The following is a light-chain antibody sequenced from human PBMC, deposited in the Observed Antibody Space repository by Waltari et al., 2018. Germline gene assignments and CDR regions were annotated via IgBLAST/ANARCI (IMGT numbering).Light chain of an antibody. J-gene: IGLJ2*01. V-gene: IGLV1-47*01. Sequence: QSVLTQPPSASGTPGQRVTISCSGGSSNIGTNYVYWYQQLPGPAPKLLIYRNDQRPSGVPDRFSCSQSATAASLAISGLRSEDEADYYCAAWDDSLSGVVFGGGTKLTVL. CDR2: RND. CDR1: SSNIGTNY. CDR3: AAWDDSLSGVV.